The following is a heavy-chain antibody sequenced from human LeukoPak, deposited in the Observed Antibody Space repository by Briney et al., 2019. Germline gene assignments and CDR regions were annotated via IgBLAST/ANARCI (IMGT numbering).Heavy chain of an antibody. D-gene: IGHD2-21*02. CDR2: MYTGGGR. J-gene: IGHJ4*02. CDR3: TRGQSYCGADCYSD. V-gene: IGHV3-66*01. CDR1: GFSVSNYY. Sequence: PGGSLRLSCAASGFSVSNYYMSWVRQPLGKGLEWVSVMYTGGGRYYGDSVKGRFTISRDNSKNTVFLQMNSLRVEDTALYYCTRGQSYCGADCYSDWGQGTLVTVSS.